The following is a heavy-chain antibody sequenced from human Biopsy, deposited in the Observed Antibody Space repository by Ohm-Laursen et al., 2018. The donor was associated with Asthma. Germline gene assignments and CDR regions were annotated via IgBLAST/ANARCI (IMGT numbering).Heavy chain of an antibody. CDR3: ASYEVVTAILPMDV. J-gene: IGHJ6*02. CDR2: ISFDGSNK. D-gene: IGHD2-21*02. Sequence: SLRLSCTASGFAFRSYAMNWVRQAPGKGLEWVAVISFDGSNKYYGDSVKGRFTIARDNSKNTVYLQMNSLRAEDTAVYYCASYEVVTAILPMDVWGQGTTVTVSS. CDR1: GFAFRSYA. V-gene: IGHV3-30*03.